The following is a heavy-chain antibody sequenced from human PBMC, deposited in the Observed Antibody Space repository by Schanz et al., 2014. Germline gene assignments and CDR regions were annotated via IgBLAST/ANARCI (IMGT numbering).Heavy chain of an antibody. V-gene: IGHV1-2*04. J-gene: IGHJ2*01. CDR1: GYTTFTDYY. Sequence: QVQLVQSWAEVKKPGSSVKVSCKASGYTTFTDYYIHWVRQAPGQGLEWMGWINPNSGDTNYAQKFQGWVTMTRDTSISTAYMEVSRLKSDDTAVYYCARLSVAGRPHVNYWYFDLWGRGPLVTVSS. D-gene: IGHD6-19*01. CDR2: INPNSGDT. CDR3: ARLSVAGRPHVNYWYFDL.